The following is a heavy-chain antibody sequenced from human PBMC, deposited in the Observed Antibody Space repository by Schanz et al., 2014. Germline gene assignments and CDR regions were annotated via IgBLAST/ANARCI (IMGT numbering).Heavy chain of an antibody. CDR1: GLTFTSAW. CDR3: AKGRFGELSAFDI. CDR2: ISGSGGST. D-gene: IGHD3-10*01. Sequence: VQLVESGGGLVKPGGSLRLSCATSGLTFTSAWMSWVRQAPGKGLEWVSAISGSGGSTYYADSVKGRFTISRDNSKNTLYLQMNSLRAEDTAVYYCAKGRFGELSAFDIWGQGTMVTVSS. V-gene: IGHV3-23*04. J-gene: IGHJ3*02.